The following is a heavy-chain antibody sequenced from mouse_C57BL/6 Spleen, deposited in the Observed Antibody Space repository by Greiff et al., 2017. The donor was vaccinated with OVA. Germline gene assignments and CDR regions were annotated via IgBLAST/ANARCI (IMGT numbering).Heavy chain of an antibody. V-gene: IGHV5-17*01. D-gene: IGHD1-1*01. J-gene: IGHJ1*03. CDR3: ARNGDYGSSYMYFDV. Sequence: EVQGVESGGGLVKPGGSLKLSCAASGFTFSDYGMHWVRQAPEKGLEWVAYISSGSSTIYYADTVKGRFTISRDNAKNTLFLQMTSMRSEDTAMYYCARNGDYGSSYMYFDVWGTGTTVTVSS. CDR1: GFTFSDYG. CDR2: ISSGSSTI.